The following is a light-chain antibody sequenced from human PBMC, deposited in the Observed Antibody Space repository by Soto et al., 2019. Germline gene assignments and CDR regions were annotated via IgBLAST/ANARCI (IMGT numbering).Light chain of an antibody. Sequence: DIQMTQSPSSLSASVGDRVTITCRASRSISNYLNWYQQRPGKAPQLLIYSASTLQGGVPSRFSGSGSGTDFTLTISSLQPEDFATYYCQQSYTNPFFGGGTKVEIK. CDR1: RSISNY. V-gene: IGKV1-39*01. CDR2: SAS. CDR3: QQSYTNPF. J-gene: IGKJ4*01.